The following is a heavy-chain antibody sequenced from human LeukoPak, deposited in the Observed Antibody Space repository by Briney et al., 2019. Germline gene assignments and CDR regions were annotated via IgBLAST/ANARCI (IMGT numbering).Heavy chain of an antibody. CDR2: IYYSGST. J-gene: IGHJ4*02. V-gene: IGHV4-59*01. CDR1: GGSISSYY. Sequence: SETLSLTCTVSGGSISSYYWSWIWQPPGKGLEWIGYIYYSGSTNYNPSLKSRVTISVDTSKNQFSLKLSSVTAADTAVYYCARVNTMVRGVLYYFDYWGQGTLVTVSS. D-gene: IGHD3-10*01. CDR3: ARVNTMVRGVLYYFDY.